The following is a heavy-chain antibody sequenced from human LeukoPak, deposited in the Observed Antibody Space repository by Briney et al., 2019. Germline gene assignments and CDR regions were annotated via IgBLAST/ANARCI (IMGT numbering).Heavy chain of an antibody. CDR2: IYYSGST. Sequence: SETLSLTCTVSGGSISSGGYYWSWIRQHPGKGLEWIGYIYYSGSTYYNPSLKSRVTISVDTSKNQFSLKLSSVTAADTAVYYCARSRNYYDSRGANYFDYWGQGTLVTVSS. J-gene: IGHJ4*02. CDR1: GGSISSGGYY. V-gene: IGHV4-31*03. D-gene: IGHD3-22*01. CDR3: ARSRNYYDSRGANYFDY.